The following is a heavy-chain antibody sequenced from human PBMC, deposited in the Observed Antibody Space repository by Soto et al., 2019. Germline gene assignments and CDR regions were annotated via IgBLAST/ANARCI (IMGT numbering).Heavy chain of an antibody. CDR2: ISGSGGSA. D-gene: IGHD4-17*01. J-gene: IGHJ3*02. Sequence: GGSLRHSCAASGFTFSSYAMSWVRQAPGKGLEWVSAISGSGGSAYYADSVKGRFTISRDNSKNTLYLQMNSLRAEDTAVYYCAKDLTVTTTIDAFDIWGQGTMVTVSS. V-gene: IGHV3-23*01. CDR1: GFTFSSYA. CDR3: AKDLTVTTTIDAFDI.